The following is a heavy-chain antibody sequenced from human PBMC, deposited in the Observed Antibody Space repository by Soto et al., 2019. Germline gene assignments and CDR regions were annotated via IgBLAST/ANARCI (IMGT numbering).Heavy chain of an antibody. V-gene: IGHV3-30*18. CDR3: AKDQVRGYSYYYYMDV. CDR2: ISYDGSNK. CDR1: GFTFSSYG. J-gene: IGHJ6*03. D-gene: IGHD4-4*01. Sequence: GESLKISCAASGFTFSSYGMHWVRQAPGKGLEWVAVISYDGSNKYYADSVKGRFTISRDNSKNTLYLQMNSLRAEDTAVYYCAKDQVRGYSYYYYMDVWGKGTTVTVSS.